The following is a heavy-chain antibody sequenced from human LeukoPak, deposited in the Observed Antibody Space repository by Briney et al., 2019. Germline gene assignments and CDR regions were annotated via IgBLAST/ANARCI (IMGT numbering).Heavy chain of an antibody. J-gene: IGHJ3*02. CDR1: GASLSTSGVG. CDR3: AHSQVFSYGSFHDAYDI. Sequence: ESGPTLVKPTQTLTLTCSLSGASLSTSGVGVGWIRQPPGKALEWLALIYWDDDSRYSPSLKSRLTIAKDTSKNQVVLTLTNMDSVDTATYYCAHSQVFSYGSFHDAYDIWGLGMLVTVSS. D-gene: IGHD5-18*01. V-gene: IGHV2-5*02. CDR2: IYWDDDS.